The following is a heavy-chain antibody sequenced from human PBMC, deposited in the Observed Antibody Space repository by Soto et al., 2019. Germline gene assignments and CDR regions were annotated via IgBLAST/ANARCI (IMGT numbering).Heavy chain of an antibody. CDR3: ARVGTPLWFGELSPYNWFDP. CDR1: GGTFSSYA. V-gene: IGHV1-69*13. Sequence: GVSVKVSCKASGGTFSSYAISWVRQAPGQGLEWMGGIIPIFGTANYAQKFQGRVTITADESTSTAYMELRSLRSDDTAVYYCARVGTPLWFGELSPYNWFDPWGQGTLVTVSS. D-gene: IGHD3-10*01. J-gene: IGHJ5*02. CDR2: IIPIFGTA.